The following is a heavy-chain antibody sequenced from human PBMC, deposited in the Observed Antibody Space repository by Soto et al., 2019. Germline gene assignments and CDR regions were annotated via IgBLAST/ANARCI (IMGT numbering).Heavy chain of an antibody. CDR3: ARDHFPQVLRFLEWQNNVFDP. D-gene: IGHD3-3*01. CDR1: GFSFSDYY. J-gene: IGHJ5*02. CDR2: ISSSSSSP. V-gene: IGHV3-11*06. Sequence: GGSLGFSCAPCGFSFSDYYMIWIGPAPGNGLDLVSYISSSSSSPNSADSVKGRFTSSRDNAKNSLYLQMNSLRAEDTAVYYCARDHFPQVLRFLEWQNNVFDPWGQGNPVTVSS.